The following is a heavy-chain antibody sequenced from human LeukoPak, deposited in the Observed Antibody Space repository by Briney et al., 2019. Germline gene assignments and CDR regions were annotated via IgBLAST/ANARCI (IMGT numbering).Heavy chain of an antibody. V-gene: IGHV1-8*01. Sequence: ASVKVSCTASGYTFTSYDINWVRQATGQGLEWMGWMNPNSGNTGYAQKFQGRVTMTRNTSISTAYMELSSLRSEDTAVYYCARITYYDFWSGYFSLNYGMDVWGQGTTVTVSS. CDR2: MNPNSGNT. J-gene: IGHJ6*02. D-gene: IGHD3-3*01. CDR3: ARITYYDFWSGYFSLNYGMDV. CDR1: GYTFTSYD.